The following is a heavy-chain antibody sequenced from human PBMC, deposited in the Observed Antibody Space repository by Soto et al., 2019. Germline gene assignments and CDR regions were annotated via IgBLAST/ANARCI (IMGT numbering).Heavy chain of an antibody. V-gene: IGHV1-18*04. CDR1: GYTFTTYG. D-gene: IGHD4-17*01. J-gene: IGHJ4*01. Sequence: QVQLVQSGAEVKKPGASVKVSCKASGYTFTTYGITWVRQAPGQGLERMGWISAYSGNTNYAQKLQGRLTVTTDTSTNTAYMDLRSLSSDDTAVYYCARVVKAGDYGDYGRYYFDYWGHGTLVTVSS. CDR2: ISAYSGNT. CDR3: ARVVKAGDYGDYGRYYFDY.